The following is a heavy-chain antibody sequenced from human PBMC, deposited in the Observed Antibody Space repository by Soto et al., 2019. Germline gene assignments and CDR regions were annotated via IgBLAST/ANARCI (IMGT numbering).Heavy chain of an antibody. CDR3: ARDWGVVPAAIRYFDY. J-gene: IGHJ4*02. Sequence: AASVKISCKASGYTFTSYGISWVREAPGQGLEWMGWISAYNGNTNYAQKLQGRVTMTTDTSTSTAYMELRSLRSDDTAVYYCARDWGVVPAAIRYFDYWGEGTLVTVSS. CDR1: GYTFTSYG. D-gene: IGHD2-2*02. CDR2: ISAYNGNT. V-gene: IGHV1-18*01.